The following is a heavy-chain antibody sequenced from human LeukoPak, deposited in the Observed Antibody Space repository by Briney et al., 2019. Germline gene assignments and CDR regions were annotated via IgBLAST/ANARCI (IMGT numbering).Heavy chain of an antibody. V-gene: IGHV3-74*01. D-gene: IGHD6-19*01. J-gene: IGHJ4*02. CDR1: GLTFSSYW. CDR3: ARGSVVAGTAFDY. CDR2: INSDGSST. Sequence: GGSLRLSCVASGLTFSSYWMHWVRQAPGKGLVWVSRINSDGSSTTYADSVKGRFTISRDNAKNTLYLQMNSLRAEDTAVYYCARGSVVAGTAFDYWGQGTLVTVSS.